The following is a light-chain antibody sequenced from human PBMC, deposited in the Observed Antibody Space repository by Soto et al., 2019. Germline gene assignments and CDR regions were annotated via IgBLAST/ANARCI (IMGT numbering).Light chain of an antibody. J-gene: IGLJ1*01. Sequence: QSALTQPASVSGSPGQSITISCNGTSSDVGGYNYVSWYQQLPGKAPKLMIFDVSNRPSGVSRRFSGSKSGNTASLTISGLQAEDEADYYCSSYTSNSPFVFGTGTKVTVL. V-gene: IGLV2-14*01. CDR2: DVS. CDR1: SSDVGGYNY. CDR3: SSYTSNSPFV.